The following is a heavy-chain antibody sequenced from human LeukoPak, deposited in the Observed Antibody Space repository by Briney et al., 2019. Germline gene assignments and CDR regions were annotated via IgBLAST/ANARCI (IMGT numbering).Heavy chain of an antibody. CDR2: ISSSGSTI. CDR1: GFTFSSYN. J-gene: IGHJ6*04. CDR3: AELGITMIGGV. D-gene: IGHD3-10*02. Sequence: GVLRLSCAASGFTFSSYNMNWVRQAPGKGLEWVSYISSSGSTIYYADSVKGRFTISRDNAKNSLYLQMNSLRAEDTAVYYCAELGITMIGGVWGKGTTVTISS. V-gene: IGHV3-48*04.